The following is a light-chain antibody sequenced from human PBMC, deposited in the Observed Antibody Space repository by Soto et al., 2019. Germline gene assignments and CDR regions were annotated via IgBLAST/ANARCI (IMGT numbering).Light chain of an antibody. CDR3: CSYTGSSTVV. J-gene: IGLJ2*01. CDR2: EGS. Sequence: QSALTQPASVSGSPGQSITISCTGTSLVSRYQQHPGKAPKLMIYEGSKRPSGVSNRFSGSKSGNTASLTISGLQAEDEADYYCCSYTGSSTVVFGGGTKVTVL. V-gene: IGLV2-23*01. CDR1: SL.